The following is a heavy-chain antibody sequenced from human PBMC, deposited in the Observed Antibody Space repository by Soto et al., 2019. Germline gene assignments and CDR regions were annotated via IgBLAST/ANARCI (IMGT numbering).Heavy chain of an antibody. D-gene: IGHD6-19*01. CDR3: ARHPYPPGYSNGWSPVDY. CDR1: GGSISSSSYY. Sequence: PSETLSLTCTVSGGSISSSSYYWGWIRQPPGKGLEWVGSIYYSGSAYYNPSLKSRVTISVDTSKNQFSLKLSSVTAADTAVYYCARHPYPPGYSNGWSPVDYWGQGTLVTVSS. J-gene: IGHJ4*02. V-gene: IGHV4-39*01. CDR2: IYYSGSA.